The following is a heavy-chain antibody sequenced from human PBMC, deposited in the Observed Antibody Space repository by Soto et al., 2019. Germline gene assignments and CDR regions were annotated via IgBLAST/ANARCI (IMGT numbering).Heavy chain of an antibody. J-gene: IGHJ6*02. V-gene: IGHV4-30-4*08. CDR3: AREDDGGDSLDV. Sequence: QVQLLESGPGLVKPSQTLSLTCTVSGGSINSDSYHWTWLRQSPGKGLEWIGYIHHSGAFLYNPSFKSRLTFSVDTSKTQFSLHLSSVTDADTAVYFCAREDDGGDSLDVWCQGTTVTVSS. CDR2: IHHSGAF. D-gene: IGHD2-21*02. CDR1: GGSINSDSYH.